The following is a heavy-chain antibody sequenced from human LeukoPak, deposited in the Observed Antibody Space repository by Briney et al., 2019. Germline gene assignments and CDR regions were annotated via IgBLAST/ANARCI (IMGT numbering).Heavy chain of an antibody. CDR3: ARGQLYFGY. D-gene: IGHD1-1*01. J-gene: IGHJ4*02. V-gene: IGHV3-23*01. CDR2: ISDNGYDT. Sequence: PGGSLRLSCAASGFTFSSSAMTWARQAPGKGLEWVSAISDNGYDTFYADSVKGRFTISRDNSKNTLFLQMNSLRAEDTAVYYCARGQLYFGYWGQGTLVSVSS. CDR1: GFTFSSSA.